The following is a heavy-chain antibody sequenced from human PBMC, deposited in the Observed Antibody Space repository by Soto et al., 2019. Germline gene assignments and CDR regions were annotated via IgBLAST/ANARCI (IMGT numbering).Heavy chain of an antibody. V-gene: IGHV5-51*01. J-gene: IGHJ4*02. CDR2: IYPGDSDT. Sequence: GESLKISCRGSGYSFTSYWIGWVRQMPGKGLEWMGIIYPGDSDTRYSPSFQGQVTISADKSISTAYLQWSSLKASDTAMYYCARYSGSYWHYLDFWGQGTLVTVSS. CDR3: ARYSGSYWHYLDF. CDR1: GYSFTSYW. D-gene: IGHD1-26*01.